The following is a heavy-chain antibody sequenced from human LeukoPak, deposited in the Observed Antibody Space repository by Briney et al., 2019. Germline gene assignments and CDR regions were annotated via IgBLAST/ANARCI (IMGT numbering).Heavy chain of an antibody. V-gene: IGHV3-74*01. CDR2: INSDGSST. J-gene: IGHJ4*02. CDR1: GFTFSSYW. CDR3: ARDDSGLIGGWSHYFDY. D-gene: IGHD6-19*01. Sequence: GGSLRLSCAASGFTFSSYWMHWVRQAPGKGLVWVSRINSDGSSTRYADSVKGRFTISRDNAKNSLYLQMNSLRAEDTAVYYCARDDSGLIGGWSHYFDYWGQGTLVTVSS.